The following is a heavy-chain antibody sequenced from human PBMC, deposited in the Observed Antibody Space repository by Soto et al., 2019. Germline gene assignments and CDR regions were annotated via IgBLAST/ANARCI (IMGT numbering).Heavy chain of an antibody. CDR1: GGSVSSYY. J-gene: IGHJ4*02. V-gene: IGHV4-59*02. D-gene: IGHD2-2*01. CDR2: IYYSGST. CDR3: ARRERSGGYCSSTSCSEAFDY. Sequence: SETLSLTCTVSGGSVSSYYWSWIRQPPGKGLEWIGYIYYSGSTNYNPSLKSRVTISVDTSKNQFSLKLSSVTAADTAVYYCARRERSGGYCSSTSCSEAFDYWGQGTLVTVSS.